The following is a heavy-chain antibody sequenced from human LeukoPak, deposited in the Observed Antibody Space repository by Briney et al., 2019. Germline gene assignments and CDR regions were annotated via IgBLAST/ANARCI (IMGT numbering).Heavy chain of an antibody. Sequence: PGGSLRLSCAASGFTFSSYAMHWVRQAPGKGLEWVAVISYDGSNKYYADSVKGRFTISRDNSKNTLYLQMNSLRAEDTAVYYCARGRYYDSSGYYYGMDVWGQGTTVTVSS. D-gene: IGHD3-22*01. CDR3: ARGRYYDSSGYYYGMDV. J-gene: IGHJ6*02. CDR1: GFTFSSYA. V-gene: IGHV3-30-3*01. CDR2: ISYDGSNK.